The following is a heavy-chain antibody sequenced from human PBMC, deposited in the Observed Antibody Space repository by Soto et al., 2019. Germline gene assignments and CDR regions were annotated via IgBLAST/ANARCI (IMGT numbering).Heavy chain of an antibody. Sequence: QVQLQESGPGLVKPSQTLSLTCTVSGGSISSGDYYWSWIRQPPGKGLEWIGYIYYSGSTYYNPSLKSRVTISVDTSKNEFSLKLSSVTAADTAVYYCASGKLYYYDSSGYYQGVYYYGMDVWGQGTTVTVSS. V-gene: IGHV4-30-4*01. J-gene: IGHJ6*02. CDR2: IYYSGST. D-gene: IGHD3-22*01. CDR1: GGSISSGDYY. CDR3: ASGKLYYYDSSGYYQGVYYYGMDV.